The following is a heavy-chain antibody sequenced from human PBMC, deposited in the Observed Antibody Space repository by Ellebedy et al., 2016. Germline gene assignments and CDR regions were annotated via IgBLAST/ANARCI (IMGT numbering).Heavy chain of an antibody. D-gene: IGHD2-2*01. CDR1: GFIVSSNY. V-gene: IGHV3-66*01. Sequence: GGSLRLSCAASGFIVSSNYMSWVRQAPGKGLEWVSVLYSGGTIYYADSVKGRFTISRDNSKNTLYLQMNNLRAEDTAVYYCARDFAYCSSASCSHFDYWGQGTLVTVSS. CDR3: ARDFAYCSSASCSHFDY. J-gene: IGHJ4*02. CDR2: LYSGGTI.